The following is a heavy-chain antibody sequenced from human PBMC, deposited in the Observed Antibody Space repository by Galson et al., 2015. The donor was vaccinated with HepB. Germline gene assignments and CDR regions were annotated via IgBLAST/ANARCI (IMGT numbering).Heavy chain of an antibody. CDR1: ASNFTAYY. CDR2: INPNSGGT. V-gene: IGHV1-2*06. CDR3: ARGGEVCAGGLCYPNRIDS. J-gene: IGHJ5*01. D-gene: IGHD2-8*02. Sequence: SVKVSCKASASNFTAYYIHWVRQAPGQGLEWMGRINPNSGGTNYAQNFQGRVTMTRDTAISTAYMELSRLTFDDTAVIYCARGGEVCAGGLCYPNRIDSWGQGTLVTVSS.